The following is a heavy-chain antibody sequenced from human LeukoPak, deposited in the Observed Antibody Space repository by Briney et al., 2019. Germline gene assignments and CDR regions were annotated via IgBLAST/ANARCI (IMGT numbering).Heavy chain of an antibody. D-gene: IGHD2-2*01. CDR2: INTEGNIT. Sequence: PGGSLRLSCGASGFAFGNYWMHWVRQAPGKGLVWVSRINTEGNITNYADSVKGRFTISRDNSKNTLYLQMNSLRAEDTAVYYCAKILPNCSSTSCKTLSPDAFDIWGQGTMVTVSS. CDR3: AKILPNCSSTSCKTLSPDAFDI. CDR1: GFAFGNYW. J-gene: IGHJ3*02. V-gene: IGHV3-74*01.